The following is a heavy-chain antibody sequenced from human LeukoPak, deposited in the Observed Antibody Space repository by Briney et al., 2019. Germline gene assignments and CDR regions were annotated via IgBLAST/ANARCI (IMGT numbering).Heavy chain of an antibody. CDR1: GFTFSSYW. D-gene: IGHD3-22*01. J-gene: IGHJ5*02. CDR3: AQECVDSSGYYSVPNYFDP. CDR2: IKQDGSEK. V-gene: IGHV3-7*01. Sequence: GGSLRLSCAASGFTFSSYWLSWVRQAPGKGLEWLANIKQDGSEKYYVDSVKGRFTISRDNAKNSLSLQMNSLRAEDTAVYYCAQECVDSSGYYSVPNYFDPWGQGTLVTVSS.